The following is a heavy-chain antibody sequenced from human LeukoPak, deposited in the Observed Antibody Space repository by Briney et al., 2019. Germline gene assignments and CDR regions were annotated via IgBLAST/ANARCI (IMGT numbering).Heavy chain of an antibody. V-gene: IGHV3-9*03. D-gene: IGHD6-13*01. CDR3: AKDGGYIQAFDI. Sequence: GGSLRLSCAASGFTFDDYAMRWVRQAPGKGLEWVSGISWKSGSIGYADSVKGRFTISRDNAKHSLYLQMNSLRAEDMALYYCAKDGGYIQAFDIWGQGTMVTVSS. CDR2: ISWKSGSI. CDR1: GFTFDDYA. J-gene: IGHJ3*02.